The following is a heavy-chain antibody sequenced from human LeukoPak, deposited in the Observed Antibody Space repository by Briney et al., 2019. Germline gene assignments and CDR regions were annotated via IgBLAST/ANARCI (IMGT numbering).Heavy chain of an antibody. V-gene: IGHV4-4*07. D-gene: IGHD5-24*01. J-gene: IGHJ6*03. CDR3: ARDLYVYNPDYYYYMDA. Sequence: SETLSLTCTVSGGSISSYYWSWIRQPAGKGLEWIGRIHTSGSTNYNPSLKSRVTMSGDTSKNQFSLKLSSVTAADTAVYHCARDLYVYNPDYYYYMDAWGKGTTVTISS. CDR1: GGSISSYY. CDR2: IHTSGST.